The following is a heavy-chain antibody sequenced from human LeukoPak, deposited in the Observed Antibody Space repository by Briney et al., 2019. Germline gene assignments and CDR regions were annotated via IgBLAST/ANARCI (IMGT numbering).Heavy chain of an antibody. CDR3: ARGLVRAAIPLGAFDI. V-gene: IGHV3-21*01. CDR1: GFTFSSYS. D-gene: IGHD3-10*01. J-gene: IGHJ3*02. CDR2: ISGSSSYK. Sequence: GGSLRLSCAASGFTFSSYSMNWVRQAPGKGLEWVSSISGSSSYKYYADSVKGRFTISRDNAKTISRDNAKNSLYLQMNSLRAEDTAVYYCARGLVRAAIPLGAFDIWGQGTMVTVSS.